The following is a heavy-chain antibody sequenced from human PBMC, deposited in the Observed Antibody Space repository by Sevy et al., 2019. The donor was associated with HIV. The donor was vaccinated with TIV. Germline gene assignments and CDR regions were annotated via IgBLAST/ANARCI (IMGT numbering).Heavy chain of an antibody. CDR3: AGYCSGVSCYALLPLDHDGMDV. CDR2: IKEDGSQK. J-gene: IGHJ6*02. CDR1: GFTFNMYW. V-gene: IGHV3-7*01. Sequence: GGSLRLSCAASGFTFNMYWMTWVRQAPGKGLEWVANIKEDGSQKNYLDSVKGRFIISRDNAKESLYLQINSLRAEDTAMYYCAGYCSGVSCYALLPLDHDGMDVWGQGTTVTVSS. D-gene: IGHD2-15*01.